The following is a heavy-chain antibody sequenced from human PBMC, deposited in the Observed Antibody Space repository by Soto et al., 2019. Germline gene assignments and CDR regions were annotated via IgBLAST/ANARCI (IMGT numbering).Heavy chain of an antibody. J-gene: IGHJ6*02. Sequence: SETLSLTCSVSSGSISSNSYLWGWIRQPPGKGLEWIGAILYSGDTYYSESLKSRVTMSVDTAKNQFSLKLNSVTAADTAVYYCARQGRNTKIVILRHYPTDFWGRGTAVTVSS. CDR1: SGSISSNSYL. CDR3: ARQGRNTKIVILRHYPTDF. V-gene: IGHV4-39*01. D-gene: IGHD3-22*01. CDR2: ILYSGDT.